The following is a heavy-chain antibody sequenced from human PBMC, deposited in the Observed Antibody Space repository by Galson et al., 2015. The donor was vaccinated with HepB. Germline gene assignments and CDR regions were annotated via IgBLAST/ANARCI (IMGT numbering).Heavy chain of an antibody. J-gene: IGHJ6*03. V-gene: IGHV3-7*01. D-gene: IGHD7-27*01. CDR3: ARDGDPPHYYYYMDV. Sequence: LRLSCAASGFTFSSYWMSWVRQAPGKGLEWVANIKQDGSEKYYVDSVKGRFTISRDNAKNSLYLQMNSLRAEDTAVYYCARDGDPPHYYYYMDVWGKGTTVTVSS. CDR2: IKQDGSEK. CDR1: GFTFSSYW.